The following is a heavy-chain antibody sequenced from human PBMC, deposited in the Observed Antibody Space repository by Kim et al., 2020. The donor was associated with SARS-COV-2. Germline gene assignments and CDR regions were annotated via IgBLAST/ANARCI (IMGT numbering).Heavy chain of an antibody. CDR3: ARGLYCSSTSCYPFDY. V-gene: IGHV1-3*01. Sequence: KFQGRVTITRDTSASTAYMELSSLRSEDTAVYYCARGLYCSSTSCYPFDYWGQGTLVTVSS. J-gene: IGHJ4*02. D-gene: IGHD2-2*01.